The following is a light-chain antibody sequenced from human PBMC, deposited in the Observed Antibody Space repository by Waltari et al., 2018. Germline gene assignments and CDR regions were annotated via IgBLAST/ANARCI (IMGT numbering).Light chain of an antibody. J-gene: IGKJ1*01. Sequence: DIQMTQSPSSLSASVGDRVTIACRASQSITTYLNWYQQKPGKAPKLLIYGASSLQSGVPSRFSGSGSGTDFILTISSLQPEDFATYYCQQSFSTLTWTFGQGTKVEIK. V-gene: IGKV1-39*01. CDR1: QSITTY. CDR3: QQSFSTLTWT. CDR2: GAS.